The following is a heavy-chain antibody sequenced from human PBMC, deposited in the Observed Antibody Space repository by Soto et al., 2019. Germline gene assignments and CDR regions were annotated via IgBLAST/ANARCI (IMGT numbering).Heavy chain of an antibody. CDR1: GSGFISSG. CDR2: LVVASGQT. V-gene: IGHV1-58*02. J-gene: IGHJ6*03. Sequence: EASVTVSCKASGSGFISSGIQWVRQAHGQRLEWIGWLVVASGQTNYAQNFRGRVAITRYTSTDPAYIEPTGLTSEDPGVYFGAADRPDKGLRWWGWGNGTTGT. D-gene: IGHD2-15*01. CDR3: AADRPDKGLRWWG.